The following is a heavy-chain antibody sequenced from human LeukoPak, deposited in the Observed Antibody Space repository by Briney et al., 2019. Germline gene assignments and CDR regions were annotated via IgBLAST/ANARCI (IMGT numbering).Heavy chain of an antibody. CDR3: ARDRWRGIAAD. CDR1: GFTFSSYW. CDR2: IKQDGSGK. D-gene: IGHD6-13*01. V-gene: IGHV3-7*01. J-gene: IGHJ4*02. Sequence: GGSLRLSCAASGFTFSSYWMSWVRQAPGKGLEWVANIKQDGSGKYCVDSVKGRFTISRDNAKNSLYLQMNSLRAEDTAVYYCARDRWRGIAADWGQGTLVAVSS.